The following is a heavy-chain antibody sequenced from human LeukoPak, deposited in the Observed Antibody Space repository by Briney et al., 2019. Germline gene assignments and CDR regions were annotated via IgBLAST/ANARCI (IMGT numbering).Heavy chain of an antibody. D-gene: IGHD3-3*01. V-gene: IGHV3-23*01. CDR2: LSGSGGST. CDR3: AKEREYYDFWSGYYTGGYYFDY. J-gene: IGHJ4*02. CDR1: GFTFSSYA. Sequence: PGGSLRPSFAASGFTFSSYAMSWVRQAPGKGLEWVSALSGSGGSTYYADSVKGRFTISRDNYKNTLYLQMNSLRAEDTAVYYCAKEREYYDFWSGYYTGGYYFDYWGQGTLVTVSS.